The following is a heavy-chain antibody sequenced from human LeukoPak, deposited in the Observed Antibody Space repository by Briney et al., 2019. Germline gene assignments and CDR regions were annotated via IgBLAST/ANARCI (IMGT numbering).Heavy chain of an antibody. CDR2: ISYDGSNK. Sequence: PGRSLRLSCAASGFTFSSYAMHWVRQAPGKGLEWVAVISYDGSNKHYADSVKGRFTISRDNSKNTLYLQMNSLRAEDTAVYYCARELDYWGQGTLVTVSS. CDR1: GFTFSSYA. J-gene: IGHJ4*02. CDR3: ARELDY. V-gene: IGHV3-30-3*01.